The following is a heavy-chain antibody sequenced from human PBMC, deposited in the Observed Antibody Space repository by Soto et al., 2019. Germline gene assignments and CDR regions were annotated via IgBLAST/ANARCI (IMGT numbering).Heavy chain of an antibody. V-gene: IGHV4-34*01. CDR2: IDHSGYT. CDR1: GGSFSGYY. Sequence: SETLSLTCAVYGGSFSGYYWNWIRQPPGKGLEWIGEIDHSGYTNYNPSLKSRVTISVDTSKNQFSLRLTSVTAADTAVYYCARVRDWFDPWGQGTMVTVSS. J-gene: IGHJ5*02. D-gene: IGHD3-3*01. CDR3: ARVRDWFDP.